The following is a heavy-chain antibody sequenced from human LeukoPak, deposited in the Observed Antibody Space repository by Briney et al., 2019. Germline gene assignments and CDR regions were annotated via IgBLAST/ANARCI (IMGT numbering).Heavy chain of an antibody. D-gene: IGHD2-21*02. J-gene: IGHJ4*02. CDR1: GFTFRSYA. V-gene: IGHV3-23*01. CDR3: AKTLWGLTLLSSDH. Sequence: GGSLRLSCAASGFTFRSYAMNWVRQAPGKGLMWVSGLSDSGSSTFYADSVKGRLTIYRDNSKNVLYLQMNSLRADDTAVYYCAKTLWGLTLLSSDHWGQGTLVTVSS. CDR2: LSDSGSST.